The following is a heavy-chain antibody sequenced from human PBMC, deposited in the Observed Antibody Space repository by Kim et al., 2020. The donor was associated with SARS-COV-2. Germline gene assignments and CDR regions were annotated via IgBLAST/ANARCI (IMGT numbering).Heavy chain of an antibody. D-gene: IGHD6-13*01. CDR2: ISGSGGST. CDR1: GFTFSSYA. V-gene: IGHV3-23*01. Sequence: GGSLRLSCAASGFTFSSYAMSWVRQAPGKGLEWVSAISGSGGSTYYADSVKGRFTISRDNSKNTLYLQMNSLRAEDTAVYYCAKDRPYSSSWYDAFDYWGQGTLVTVSS. J-gene: IGHJ4*02. CDR3: AKDRPYSSSWYDAFDY.